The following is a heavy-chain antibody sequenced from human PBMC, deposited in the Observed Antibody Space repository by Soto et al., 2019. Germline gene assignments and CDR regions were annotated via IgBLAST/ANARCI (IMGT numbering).Heavy chain of an antibody. CDR2: IYYSGST. Sequence: PSATLSLNCTVSGGSISSGDYYWSWIRQPPGKGLEWIGYIYYSGSTYYNPSLKSRVTISVDTSKNQFSLKLSSVTAADTAVYYCARDGSGSYYYYYGMDVWGQGTTVTVSS. V-gene: IGHV4-30-4*01. CDR3: ARDGSGSYYYYYGMDV. J-gene: IGHJ6*02. CDR1: GGSISSGDYY. D-gene: IGHD3-10*01.